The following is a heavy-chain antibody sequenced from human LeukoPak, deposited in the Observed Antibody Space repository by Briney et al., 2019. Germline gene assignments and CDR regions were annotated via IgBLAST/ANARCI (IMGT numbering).Heavy chain of an antibody. Sequence: GRSLRLSCAASGFTFSSYGMHWVRQAPGKGLEWVAVIWYDGSNKYYADSVKGRFTISRDNSKNTLYLQMNSLRAEDTAVYYGARDSSGYFGDWGQGTLVTVSS. CDR3: ARDSSGYFGD. D-gene: IGHD3-22*01. V-gene: IGHV3-33*01. CDR2: IWYDGSNK. J-gene: IGHJ4*02. CDR1: GFTFSSYG.